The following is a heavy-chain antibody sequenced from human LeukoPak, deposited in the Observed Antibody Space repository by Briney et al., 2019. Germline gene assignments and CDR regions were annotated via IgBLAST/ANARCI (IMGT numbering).Heavy chain of an antibody. V-gene: IGHV3-21*01. J-gene: IGHJ4*02. Sequence: GGSLRHSRAPSGFTFSSYSMNWVRQAPGKGLEWVSSISSSSGYIYYADSVKGRFTSSRDNAKNSLYLQMNSLRAEDTAVYYCARDLGSYQDYWGQGTLVTVSS. D-gene: IGHD5-18*01. CDR1: GFTFSSYS. CDR2: ISSSSGYI. CDR3: ARDLGSYQDY.